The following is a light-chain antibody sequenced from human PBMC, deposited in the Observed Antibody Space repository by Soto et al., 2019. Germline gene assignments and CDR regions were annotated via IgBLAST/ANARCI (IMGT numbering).Light chain of an antibody. Sequence: EIVMTQSPGTLSVSPGERATLSCRASQGVGTNLAWYQQRPGQAPRLLIYAASTGATGIPARFSGRGSGTEFTLTISSLQSEDFALYFCQQYNNWPLYSFGQGTKLEIK. CDR1: QGVGTN. CDR3: QQYNNWPLYS. CDR2: AAS. J-gene: IGKJ2*01. V-gene: IGKV3-15*01.